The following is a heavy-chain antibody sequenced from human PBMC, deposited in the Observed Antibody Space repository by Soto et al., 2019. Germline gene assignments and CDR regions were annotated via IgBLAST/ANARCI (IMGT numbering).Heavy chain of an antibody. V-gene: IGHV4-59*08. Sequence: PSETLSLTCTVSGGSISSYYWSWIRQPPGKGLEWIGYIYYSGITDYNPSLKSRVTISVDTSKSQFSLKLSSVTAADTAVYYCARRRTGLGNYYGSGSYYIADNWFDPWGQGTLVTVSS. CDR2: IYYSGIT. J-gene: IGHJ5*02. CDR1: GGSISSYY. CDR3: ARRRTGLGNYYGSGSYYIADNWFDP. D-gene: IGHD3-10*01.